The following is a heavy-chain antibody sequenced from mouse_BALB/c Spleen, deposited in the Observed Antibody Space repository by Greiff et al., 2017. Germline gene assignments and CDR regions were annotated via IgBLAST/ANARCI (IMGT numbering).Heavy chain of an antibody. D-gene: IGHD2-4*01. V-gene: IGHV1S81*02. CDR2: INPSNGGT. CDR1: GYTFTSYY. CDR3: TRIYYDYDGFAY. Sequence: VQLQQPGAELVKPGASVKLSCKASGYTFTSYYMYWVKQRPGQGLEWIGGINPSNGGTNFNEKFKSKATLTVDKSSSTAYMQLSSLTSEDSAVYYCTRIYYDYDGFAYWGQGTLVTVSA. J-gene: IGHJ3*01.